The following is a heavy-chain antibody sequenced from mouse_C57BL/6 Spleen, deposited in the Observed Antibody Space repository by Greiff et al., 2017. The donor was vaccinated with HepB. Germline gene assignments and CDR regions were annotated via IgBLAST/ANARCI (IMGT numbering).Heavy chain of an antibody. V-gene: IGHV1-69*01. D-gene: IGHD2-3*01. CDR2: IDPSDSYT. CDR3: ARSGDGYPDY. Sequence: VQLQQSGAELVMPGASVKLSCKASGYTFTSYWMHWVKQRPGQGLEWIGEIDPSDSYTNYNQKFKGKSTLTVDKSSSTAYMQLSSLTSEDSAVYYCARSGDGYPDYWGQGTTLTVSS. CDR1: GYTFTSYW. J-gene: IGHJ2*01.